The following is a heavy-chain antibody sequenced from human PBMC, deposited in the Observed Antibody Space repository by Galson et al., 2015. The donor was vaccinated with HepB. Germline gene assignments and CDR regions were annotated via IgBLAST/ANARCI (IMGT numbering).Heavy chain of an antibody. D-gene: IGHD3-10*01. Sequence: SVKVSCKASGYTFTSYAMNWVRQAPGQGLEWMGWINTNTGNPTYAQGFTGRFVFSLDTSVSTAYLQISSLKAEDTVVYYCAENYYGSGSYYKPGHDYWGQGTLVTVSS. CDR3: AENYYGSGSYYKPGHDY. J-gene: IGHJ4*02. CDR2: INTNTGNP. CDR1: GYTFTSYA. V-gene: IGHV7-4-1*02.